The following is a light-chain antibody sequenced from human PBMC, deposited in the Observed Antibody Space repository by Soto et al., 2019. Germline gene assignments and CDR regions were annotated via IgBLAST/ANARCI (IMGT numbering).Light chain of an antibody. CDR2: GAS. V-gene: IGKV3-20*01. CDR3: QQYGASPFT. Sequence: EIVLTQSPGTLSLSPGESATLSCKASESIYINSFAWYYQKPGHPPRLLIYGASTRAAGIPDRFSGSGSGTDFVLSIDRLEVEDSGIYYCQQYGASPFTFGHGTRVDIK. J-gene: IGKJ3*01. CDR1: ESIYINS.